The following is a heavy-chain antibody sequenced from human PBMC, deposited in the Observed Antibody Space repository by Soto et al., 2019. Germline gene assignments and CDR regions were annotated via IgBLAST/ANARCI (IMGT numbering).Heavy chain of an antibody. CDR2: IIPIFGTG. Sequence: SVKVSCKASGGTFSSYAISWVGQAPGQVLEWMGGIIPIFGTGNYAQKFQGRVTITADESTSTAYMELSSLRSEDTAVYYCARDFGLEGAFDIWGQGAMVTVSS. V-gene: IGHV1-69*13. D-gene: IGHD3-10*01. CDR1: GGTFSSYA. CDR3: ARDFGLEGAFDI. J-gene: IGHJ3*02.